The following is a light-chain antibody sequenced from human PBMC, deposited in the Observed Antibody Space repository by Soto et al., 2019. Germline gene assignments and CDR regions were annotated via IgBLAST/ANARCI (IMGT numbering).Light chain of an antibody. CDR3: SSYTTTSILYV. J-gene: IGLJ1*01. V-gene: IGLV2-14*01. CDR2: GVT. CDR1: SSDVGGYNY. Sequence: QSALTQPASVSGSPGQSITISCTGTSSDVGGYNYVSWYRQYPGKAPKLMIYGVTNRPSGVSNRFSGSKSGNTASLTISGLQAEDEADYYCSSYTTTSILYVFGTGTKLTVL.